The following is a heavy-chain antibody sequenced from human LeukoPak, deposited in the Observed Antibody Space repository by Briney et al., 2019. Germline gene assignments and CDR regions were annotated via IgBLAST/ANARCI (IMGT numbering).Heavy chain of an antibody. V-gene: IGHV3-23*01. CDR2: ISGSGGTT. CDR3: AKGQYCSGVSCYFDY. D-gene: IGHD2-15*01. J-gene: IGHJ4*02. CDR1: GFTFSSYG. Sequence: GGSLRLSCAASGFTFSSYGMNWVRQAPGKGLEWVSIISGSGGTTDYADSVRGRFTISRDNSKNTLYLQMNSLRAEDTAVYYCAKGQYCSGVSCYFDYWGQGTLVTVSS.